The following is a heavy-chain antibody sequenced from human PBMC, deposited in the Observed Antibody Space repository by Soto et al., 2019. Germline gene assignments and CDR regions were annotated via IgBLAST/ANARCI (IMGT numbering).Heavy chain of an antibody. V-gene: IGHV3-7*01. Sequence: GGSLRLSCAASGFTFSSYWMSWVRQSPGKGLEWVANIKEDGGEKFYVDSVRGRFTISRDNAKNSVYLQMNSLRAEDTAVYYGARDNHFSSCYHYGGQGNVVAVSS. CDR1: GFTFSSYW. CDR2: IKEDGGEK. CDR3: ARDNHFSSCYHY. D-gene: IGHD3-10*01. J-gene: IGHJ4*02.